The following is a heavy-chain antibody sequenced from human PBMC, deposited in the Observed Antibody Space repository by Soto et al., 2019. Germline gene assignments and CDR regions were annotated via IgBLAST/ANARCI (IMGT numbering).Heavy chain of an antibody. V-gene: IGHV3-23*01. CDR1: GFTFSSYA. Sequence: GXSLRLSCAASGFTFSSYAMSWVRQAPVNGLEWVSAISGSGGSTYYADSVKGRFTISRDNSKNTLYLQMNSLRAEDTAVYYCAKARPEYCTNGVCPFEPFDYWGQGTLVTVSS. J-gene: IGHJ4*02. CDR3: AKARPEYCTNGVCPFEPFDY. CDR2: ISGSGGST. D-gene: IGHD2-8*01.